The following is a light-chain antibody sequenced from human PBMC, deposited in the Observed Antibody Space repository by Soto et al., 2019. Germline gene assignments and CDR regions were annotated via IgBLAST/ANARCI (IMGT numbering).Light chain of an antibody. V-gene: IGKV1-5*03. CDR3: QQYNSYSIT. CDR2: KAS. Sequence: DIQMTQSPSSLSASVGDRVTITCRASQSISSYLNWYQQKPGKAPKLLIYKASTLKSGVPSRFSGSGSGTEFTLTISSLQPDDFATYYCQQYNSYSITFGQGTRLEIK. CDR1: QSISSY. J-gene: IGKJ5*01.